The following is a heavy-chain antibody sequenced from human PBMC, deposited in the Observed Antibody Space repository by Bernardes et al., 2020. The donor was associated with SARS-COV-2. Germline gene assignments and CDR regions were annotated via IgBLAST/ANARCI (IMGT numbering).Heavy chain of an antibody. J-gene: IGHJ5*02. Sequence: GGSLRLSCAASGFTFSDYYMSWIRQAPGKGLEWVSYISSSGSTIYYADSVKGRFTISRDNAKNSLYLQMNSLRAEDTAVYYCARDNVIAARFFRFDPWGQGTLVTVSS. CDR1: GFTFSDYY. CDR3: ARDNVIAARFFRFDP. CDR2: ISSSGSTI. D-gene: IGHD6-6*01. V-gene: IGHV3-11*01.